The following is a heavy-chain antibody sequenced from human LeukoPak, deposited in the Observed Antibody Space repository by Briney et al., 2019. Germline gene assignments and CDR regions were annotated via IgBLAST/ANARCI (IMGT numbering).Heavy chain of an antibody. J-gene: IGHJ4*02. Sequence: SETLSLTCTVSGGSISSSSYYWGWIRQPPGKGLEWIGTIYYSGSTYYNPSLKSRVTISVDTSKNQFFLKLSSVTAADTAVYYCARWGRGYYYDSSGYYPEGYWGQGTLVTVSS. CDR1: GGSISSSSYY. CDR3: ARWGRGYYYDSSGYYPEGY. D-gene: IGHD3-22*01. V-gene: IGHV4-39*07. CDR2: IYYSGST.